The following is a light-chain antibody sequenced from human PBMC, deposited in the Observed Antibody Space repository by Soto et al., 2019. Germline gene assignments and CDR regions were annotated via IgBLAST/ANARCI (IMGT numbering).Light chain of an antibody. CDR1: QGISSY. CDR2: AAS. Sequence: DIQLTQSPSSLSASVGDRVTITCRASQGISSYLAWYQQKPGKAPKLLIYAASTLQSGVPSRFSGSGSGTEFTLTISSLQPEDFATYYCQQLNISPFTFGPGTKVDIK. CDR3: QQLNISPFT. J-gene: IGKJ3*01. V-gene: IGKV1-9*01.